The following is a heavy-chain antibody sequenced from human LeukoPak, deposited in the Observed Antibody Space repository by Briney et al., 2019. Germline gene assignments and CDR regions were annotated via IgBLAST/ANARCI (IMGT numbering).Heavy chain of an antibody. V-gene: IGHV3-73*01. D-gene: IGHD3-9*01. CDR1: GFTVRGSS. Sequence: GGSLRLSRAASGFTVRGSSLHWVRQASGKGLEWVGRVRSKADYYATAYSASVQGRFTVCRDDSTNTAYLQMNSLKPDDTAIYYCATFDWGSCPNWGQGSRVTVSS. CDR3: ATFDWGSCPN. CDR2: VRSKADYYAT. J-gene: IGHJ4*02.